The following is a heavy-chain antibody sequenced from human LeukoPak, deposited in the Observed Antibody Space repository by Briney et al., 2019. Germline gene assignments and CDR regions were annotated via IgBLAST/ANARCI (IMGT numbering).Heavy chain of an antibody. J-gene: IGHJ5*02. Sequence: SVKVSCKASGGTFSSYAISSVRQAPGQGLEWMGGIIPIFGTANYAQKFQGRVTITADESTSTAYMELSSLRAEDTAVYYCARSYYDSSGLNWFDPWGQGTLVTVSS. CDR2: IIPIFGTA. CDR1: GGTFSSYA. CDR3: ARSYYDSSGLNWFDP. D-gene: IGHD3-22*01. V-gene: IGHV1-69*01.